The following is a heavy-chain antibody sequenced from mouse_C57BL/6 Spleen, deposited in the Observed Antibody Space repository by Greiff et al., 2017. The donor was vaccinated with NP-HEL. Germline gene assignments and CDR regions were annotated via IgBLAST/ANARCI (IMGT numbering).Heavy chain of an antibody. V-gene: IGHV1-15*01. D-gene: IGHD2-5*01. CDR2: IDPETGGT. J-gene: IGHJ3*01. Sequence: VQLQQSGAELVRPGASVTLSCKASGYTFTDYEMHWVKQTPVPGLEWIGAIDPETGGTAYNQKFKGKAILTADKSSSTAYMELRSLTSEDSAVYYCTRERDYSNSFAYWGQGTLVTVSA. CDR3: TRERDYSNSFAY. CDR1: GYTFTDYE.